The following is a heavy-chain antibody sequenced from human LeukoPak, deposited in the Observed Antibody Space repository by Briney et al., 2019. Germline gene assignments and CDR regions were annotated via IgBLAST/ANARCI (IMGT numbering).Heavy chain of an antibody. CDR2: IKQDGSEK. V-gene: IGHV3-7*01. Sequence: GGSLRLSCAASGFTFSSYWMSWVRQAPGKGLEWVASIKQDGSEKYCVDSVKGRFTISRDNANNSLYLQMNSLRADDTAVYYCARDIGLRKAAPPGWFDPWGQGALVTVPS. CDR1: GFTFSSYW. J-gene: IGHJ5*02. CDR3: ARDIGLRKAAPPGWFDP. D-gene: IGHD6-6*01.